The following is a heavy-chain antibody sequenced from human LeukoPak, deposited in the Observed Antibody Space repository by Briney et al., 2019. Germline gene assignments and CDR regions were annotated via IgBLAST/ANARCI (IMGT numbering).Heavy chain of an antibody. J-gene: IGHJ5*02. Sequence: SETLSLTCIVSGGSISSSSYYWGWIRQPPWKGLEWIGSIYYSGSTFYNSSLKSRVTISLDTSKNQISLKLSSVTAADTAVYYCVRGTVTTRRWFDPWGQGTLVTVSS. CDR1: GGSISSSSYY. CDR3: VRGTVTTRRWFDP. D-gene: IGHD4-17*01. V-gene: IGHV4-39*07. CDR2: IYYSGST.